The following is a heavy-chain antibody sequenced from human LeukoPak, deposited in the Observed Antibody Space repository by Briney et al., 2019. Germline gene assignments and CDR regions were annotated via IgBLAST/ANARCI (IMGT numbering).Heavy chain of an antibody. Sequence: GGSLRLSRAASGFTFSSYSMNWVRQAPGKGLEWVSSISSSSSYIYYADSVKGRFTISRDNAKNSLYLQMNSLRAEDTAVYYCARVIVATMVRQYYFDYWGQGTLVTVSS. D-gene: IGHD5-12*01. V-gene: IGHV3-21*01. J-gene: IGHJ4*02. CDR3: ARVIVATMVRQYYFDY. CDR1: GFTFSSYS. CDR2: ISSSSSYI.